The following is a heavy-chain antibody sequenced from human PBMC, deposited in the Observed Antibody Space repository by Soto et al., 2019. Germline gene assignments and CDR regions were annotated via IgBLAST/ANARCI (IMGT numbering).Heavy chain of an antibody. CDR1: GFTFSSYG. CDR2: IWYDGSNK. CDR3: ARGYSSLSGVHDY. Sequence: SGGSLRLSCAASGFTFSSYGIRWVRQAPGKGLQWVALIWYDGSNKYYADSVKGRFTISRDNSKNTLYLQMNSLRAEDTAVYYCARGYSSLSGVHDYWGQGTLVTVSS. V-gene: IGHV3-33*01. D-gene: IGHD6-6*01. J-gene: IGHJ4*02.